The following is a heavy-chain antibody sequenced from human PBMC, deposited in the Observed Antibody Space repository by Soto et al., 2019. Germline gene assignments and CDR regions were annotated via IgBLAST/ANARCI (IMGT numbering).Heavy chain of an antibody. D-gene: IGHD3-10*01. CDR1: GDTFSFYT. CDR3: ATSYGSGYRAFDY. J-gene: IGHJ4*02. CDR2: VNPILSMS. Sequence: QVQMVQSGAEVKKPGSSVKVSCKASGDTFSFYTINWVRQAPGLGLEWMGRVNPILSMSNYAQKFQGRVTMTADKSTSTAYMELRSQRSEDTAFYYCATSYGSGYRAFDYWGQGALVTVSS. V-gene: IGHV1-69*02.